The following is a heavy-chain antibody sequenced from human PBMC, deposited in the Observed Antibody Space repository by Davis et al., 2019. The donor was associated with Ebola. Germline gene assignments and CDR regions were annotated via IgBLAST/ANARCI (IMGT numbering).Heavy chain of an antibody. D-gene: IGHD3-10*01. Sequence: GGSLRLSCAASGYSFSTYSMNWVRQAPGKGLEWVSYISHRGTLIYYADSVKGRFTISRDNAKNSLYLQMNSLRAEDTAVYYCARDGSGSYVDYYYYGMDVWGQGTTVTVSS. CDR2: ISHRGTLI. V-gene: IGHV3-48*04. J-gene: IGHJ6*02. CDR1: GYSFSTYS. CDR3: ARDGSGSYVDYYYYGMDV.